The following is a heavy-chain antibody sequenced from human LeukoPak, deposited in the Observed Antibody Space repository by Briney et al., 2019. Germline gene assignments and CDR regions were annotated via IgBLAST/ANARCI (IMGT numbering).Heavy chain of an antibody. Sequence: ASVKVSCKASGYTFTGYYVHWVRQAPGQGLEWMGWINPNSAGTNYAQKFQGRVTITADESTSTAYMELSSLRSEDTAVYYCARANYDKGFDYWGQGTLVTVSS. CDR1: GYTFTGYY. CDR3: ARANYDKGFDY. V-gene: IGHV1-2*02. J-gene: IGHJ4*02. D-gene: IGHD3-9*01. CDR2: INPNSAGT.